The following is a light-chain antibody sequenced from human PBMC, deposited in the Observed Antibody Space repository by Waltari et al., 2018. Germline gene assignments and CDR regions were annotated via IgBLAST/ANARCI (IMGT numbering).Light chain of an antibody. CDR3: QQSYSTPYT. J-gene: IGKJ2*01. Sequence: DIQMTQSPSSLSASVGDRVTITFRASQSISSYLNCYQQKPGKAPKLLIYAASSLQSGVPSRFSGSGSGTEFTLTISSLQPEDFATYYCQQSYSTPYTFGQGTKLEIK. V-gene: IGKV1-39*01. CDR1: QSISSY. CDR2: AAS.